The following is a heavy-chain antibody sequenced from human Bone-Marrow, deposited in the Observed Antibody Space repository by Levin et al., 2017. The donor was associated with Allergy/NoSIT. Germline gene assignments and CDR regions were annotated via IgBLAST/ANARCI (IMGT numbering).Heavy chain of an antibody. Sequence: SGGSLRLSCAASGFTLYTYTLHWVRQAPGKGLEWVALSAFHESSTYYADSVKGRFTISRDNSKNTLYLEMNSLRTDDTAVYFCAREDYEPVAVTGTHLTVSSSGLDYWGQGTLVTVSS. CDR2: SAFHESST. CDR3: AREDYEPVAVTGTHLTVSSSGLDY. D-gene: IGHD6-19*01. J-gene: IGHJ4*02. V-gene: IGHV3-30-3*01. CDR1: GFTLYTYT.